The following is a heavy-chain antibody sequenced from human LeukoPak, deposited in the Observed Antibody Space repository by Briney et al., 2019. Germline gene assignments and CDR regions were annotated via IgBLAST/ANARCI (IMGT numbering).Heavy chain of an antibody. CDR1: GFTFSSYW. V-gene: IGHV3-7*03. D-gene: IGHD6-6*01. CDR2: IKQDGSEK. Sequence: HPGGSLRLSCAASGFTFSSYWMSWVRQAPGKGLEWVANIKQDGSEKYYVDSVKGRFTISRDNAKNSLYLQMNSLRAEDTAVYYCARDGGYSSSSYYFDYWGQGTLVTVSS. J-gene: IGHJ4*02. CDR3: ARDGGYSSSSYYFDY.